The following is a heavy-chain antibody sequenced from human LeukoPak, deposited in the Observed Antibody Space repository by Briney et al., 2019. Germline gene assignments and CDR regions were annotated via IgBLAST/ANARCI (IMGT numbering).Heavy chain of an antibody. CDR3: ALYNWKSEGGGAFDY. D-gene: IGHD1-20*01. Sequence: TSQTLSLTCTVSGGSISSGGYYWSWIRQHPGKGLEWIGYIYYSGSTYYNPSLKSRVTISVDTSKNQFSLKLSSVTAADTAVYYCALYNWKSEGGGAFDYWGQGTLVTVSS. CDR1: GGSISSGGYY. J-gene: IGHJ4*02. CDR2: IYYSGST. V-gene: IGHV4-31*03.